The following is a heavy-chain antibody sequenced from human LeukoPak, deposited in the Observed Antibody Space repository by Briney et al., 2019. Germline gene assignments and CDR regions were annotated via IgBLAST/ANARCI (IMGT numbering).Heavy chain of an antibody. CDR1: GDSISNYY. CDR2: IYTSGST. Sequence: SETLSLTCTVSGDSISNYYWSWIRQPPGKGLEWIGYIYTSGSTSYNPSLKSRLTISVDTSKNQFSLKLSSVTAADTAVYYCATGYSGSYYDAFDIWGQGTMVTVSS. D-gene: IGHD1-26*01. V-gene: IGHV4-4*09. J-gene: IGHJ3*02. CDR3: ATGYSGSYYDAFDI.